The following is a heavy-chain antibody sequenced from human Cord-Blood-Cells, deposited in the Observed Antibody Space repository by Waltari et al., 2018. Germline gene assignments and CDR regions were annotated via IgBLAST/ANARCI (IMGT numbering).Heavy chain of an antibody. D-gene: IGHD2-2*02. V-gene: IGHV4-39*01. CDR2: IYYSGST. CDR3: ARPSRDCSSTSCYKSKSTDAFDI. J-gene: IGHJ3*02. Sequence: QLQLQESGPGLVKPSETLSLTCTVSGGSISSSRYYWGWIRQPPGTGLAWIGSIYYSGSTYYNPSLKSRVTISVDTSKNQFSLKLSSVTAADTAVYYCARPSRDCSSTSCYKSKSTDAFDIWGQGTMVTVSS. CDR1: GGSISSSRYY.